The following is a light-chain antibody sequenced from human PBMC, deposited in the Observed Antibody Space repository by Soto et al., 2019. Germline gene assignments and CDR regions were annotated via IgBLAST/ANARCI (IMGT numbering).Light chain of an antibody. CDR3: SSYTSTTTLV. V-gene: IGLV2-14*01. CDR2: EVT. Sequence: QSALTQPASVSGSPGQSLSISCTGASSDVGRSNYVSWYQQHPGKSPKLMIYEVTNRPSGVSNRFSGSKSGNTASLTISGLQTEDEAHYYCSSYTSTTTLVFGGGTKLTVL. J-gene: IGLJ2*01. CDR1: SSDVGRSNY.